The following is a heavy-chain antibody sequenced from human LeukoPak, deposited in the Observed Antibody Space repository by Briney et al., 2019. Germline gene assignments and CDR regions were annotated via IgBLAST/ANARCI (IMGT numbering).Heavy chain of an antibody. CDR3: ARVPSSIVVVPAASPYYYYYGMDV. V-gene: IGHV1-3*04. CDR1: GYTFINHA. CDR2: INIGNGNT. Sequence: ASVKVSCKASGYTFINHAIHWVRQAPGQRLEWMGWINIGNGNTKYSPEFQGRVTMTTDTSTSTAYMELRSLRSDDTAVYYCARVPSSIVVVPAASPYYYYYGMDVWGQGTTVTVSS. J-gene: IGHJ6*02. D-gene: IGHD2-2*01.